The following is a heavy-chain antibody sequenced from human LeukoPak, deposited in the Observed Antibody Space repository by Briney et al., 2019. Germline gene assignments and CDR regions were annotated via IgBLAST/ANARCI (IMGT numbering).Heavy chain of an antibody. J-gene: IGHJ5*02. CDR3: ARQSSVTTFPFDP. CDR2: IYYSGTT. V-gene: IGHV4-39*01. CDR1: GGSISSSTYY. Sequence: SETLSLTCTVSGGSISSSTYYWGWIRQPPGKGLEWIGSIYYSGTTYYNSSVNSRVTISLEMSKNLFSLTLSSVTAADTAVYYCARQSSVTTFPFDPWGQGTLVTVSS. D-gene: IGHD4-17*01.